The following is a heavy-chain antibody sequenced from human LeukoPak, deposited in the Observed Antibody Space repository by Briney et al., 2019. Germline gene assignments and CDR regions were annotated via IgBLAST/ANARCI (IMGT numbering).Heavy chain of an antibody. CDR2: ISGSGGST. CDR3: AKVLAYYYDSSGYFRPSRYYYGMDV. J-gene: IGHJ6*02. CDR1: GFTFSSYA. D-gene: IGHD3-22*01. V-gene: IGHV3-23*01. Sequence: HAGGSLRLSCAASGFTFSSYAMSWVRQAPGKGLEWASAISGSGGSTYYADSVKGRFTISRDNSKNTLYLQMNSLRAEDTAVYYCAKVLAYYYDSSGYFRPSRYYYGMDVWGQGTTVTVSS.